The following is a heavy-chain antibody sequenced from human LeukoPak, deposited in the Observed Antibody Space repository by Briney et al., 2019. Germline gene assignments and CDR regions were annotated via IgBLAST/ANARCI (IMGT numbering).Heavy chain of an antibody. Sequence: ASVKVSCKASGYTFTTYAMHWVRQAPGQRLEWMGWINAGNGNTRYSQKFQGRVTITRDTSASTAYMEVSSLRSEDTAVYYCARGGITIFGVVIIRDYYGMDVWGQGTTVTVSS. D-gene: IGHD3-3*01. CDR3: ARGGITIFGVVIIRDYYGMDV. CDR2: INAGNGNT. CDR1: GYTFTTYA. J-gene: IGHJ6*02. V-gene: IGHV1-3*01.